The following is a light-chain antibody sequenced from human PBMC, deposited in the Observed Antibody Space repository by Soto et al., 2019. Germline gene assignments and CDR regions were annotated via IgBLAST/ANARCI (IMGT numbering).Light chain of an antibody. V-gene: IGKV3-15*01. CDR1: QSVASN. CDR3: QQYHNWPPQYT. CDR2: GAF. Sequence: EIVMTQSPASLSASPGDGATLSCRASQSVASNVAWYQQKPGQGPRLLIHGAFTRAVGVPARFSGSGSGTDFTLTINSLQSEDFAVYFCQQYHNWPPQYTFGQGTKLQIK. J-gene: IGKJ2*01.